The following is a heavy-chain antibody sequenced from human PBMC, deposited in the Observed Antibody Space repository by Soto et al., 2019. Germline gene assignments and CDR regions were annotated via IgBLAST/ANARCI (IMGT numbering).Heavy chain of an antibody. CDR1: GGSISSGGYY. V-gene: IGHV4-31*03. J-gene: IGHJ5*02. CDR2: IYYSGST. CDR3: ARVDYGGNWFDP. D-gene: IGHD4-17*01. Sequence: LSLTCTVSGGSISSGGYYWSWIRQHPGKGLEWIGYIYYSGSTYYNPSLKSRVTISVDTSKNQFSLKLSSVTAADTAVYYCARVDYGGNWFDPWGQGTLVTVSS.